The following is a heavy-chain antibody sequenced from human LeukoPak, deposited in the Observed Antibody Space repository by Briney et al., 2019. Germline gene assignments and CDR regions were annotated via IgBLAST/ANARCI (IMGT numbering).Heavy chain of an antibody. V-gene: IGHV1-2*02. CDR1: GYNFTAHY. J-gene: IGHJ4*02. CDR3: SRSSAAAGAVGY. Sequence: ASVKVSCKASGYNFTAHYIHWVRQAPGQGLEWMGWINPNTGGTNYAQKFQGRVTMTSDTSITTAYMGLSSLSSDDTAVYFCSRSSAAAGAVGYWGQGTLVTVSS. CDR2: INPNTGGT. D-gene: IGHD6-13*01.